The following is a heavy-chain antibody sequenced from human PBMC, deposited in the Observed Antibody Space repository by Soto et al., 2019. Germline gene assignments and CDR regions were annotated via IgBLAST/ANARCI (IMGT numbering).Heavy chain of an antibody. V-gene: IGHV4-59*01. J-gene: IGHJ5*02. CDR1: ATSISSYY. Sequence: SGRLSLTSTVSATSISSYYWSWIRQPPGKGLEWIANIHYSGTTNYNPSLESRVTLSLDTSKNQFSLKLRSVTAADTAMYYCARDQLGYCSSTTCYNGLDPWGQGTLVTVSS. CDR3: ARDQLGYCSSTTCYNGLDP. D-gene: IGHD2-2*02. CDR2: IHYSGTT.